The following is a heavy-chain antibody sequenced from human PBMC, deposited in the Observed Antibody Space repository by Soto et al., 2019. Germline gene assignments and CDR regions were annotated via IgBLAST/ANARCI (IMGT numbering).Heavy chain of an antibody. CDR2: IIPILGIA. J-gene: IGHJ3*02. CDR1: GGTFSSYT. D-gene: IGHD3-16*01. Sequence: VASVKVSCKASGGTFSSYTISWVRQAPGQGLEWMGRIIPILGIANYAQKFQGRVTITADKSTSTAYMELSSLRSEDTAVYYCARDPHYVFGAFDIWGQGTMVTVSS. CDR3: ARDPHYVFGAFDI. V-gene: IGHV1-69*04.